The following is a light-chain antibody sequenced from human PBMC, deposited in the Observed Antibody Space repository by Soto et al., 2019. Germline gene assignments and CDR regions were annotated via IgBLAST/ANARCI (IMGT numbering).Light chain of an antibody. CDR2: GAS. J-gene: IGKJ2*01. CDR1: QSVSSSY. V-gene: IGKV3-20*01. CDR3: QQYGSSPFT. Sequence: EIVLTQSPGTLSLSPGGRATLSCRASQSVSSSYLACYQQKPGQAPRLLIYGASSRSTGIPVRFSGSGSGTDFTLTISGLEPEDVAVYYCQQYGSSPFTVGQGTKLEIK.